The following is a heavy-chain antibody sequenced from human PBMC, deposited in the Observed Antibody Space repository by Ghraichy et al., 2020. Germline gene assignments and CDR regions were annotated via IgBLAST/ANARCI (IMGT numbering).Heavy chain of an antibody. V-gene: IGHV4-59*02. CDR3: ARDASNAVNGLFYGVDV. J-gene: IGHJ6*02. CDR2: ISYGGRT. CDR1: GGSVSSYF. Sequence: SETLSLTCTVSGGSVSSYFWTWIRQPPGKGLEWIGQISYGGRTNYNPSLKSRLTISVDTSKNQFSLKQTSVTAADTAVYYCARDASNAVNGLFYGVDVWGRGTTVTVSS. D-gene: IGHD1-1*01.